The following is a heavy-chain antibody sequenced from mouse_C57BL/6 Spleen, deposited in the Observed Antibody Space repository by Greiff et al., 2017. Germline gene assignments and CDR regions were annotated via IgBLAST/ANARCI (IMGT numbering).Heavy chain of an antibody. Sequence: QVQLQQPGAELVMPGASVKLSCKASGYTFTSYWMHWVKQRPGQGLEWIGEIDPSDSYTNYNQKFKGKSTLTVDKSSSTAYMQLSSLTSEDSAVYYCARYYQGGYSNYYAMDYWGQGTSVTVSS. V-gene: IGHV1-69*01. CDR3: ARYYQGGYSNYYAMDY. CDR2: IDPSDSYT. J-gene: IGHJ4*01. D-gene: IGHD2-5*01. CDR1: GYTFTSYW.